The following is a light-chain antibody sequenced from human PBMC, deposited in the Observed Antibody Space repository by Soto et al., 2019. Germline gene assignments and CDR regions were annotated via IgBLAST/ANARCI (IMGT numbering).Light chain of an antibody. V-gene: IGLV5-45*02. CDR1: SGINVGTYR. J-gene: IGLJ2*01. CDR3: MIWHSSAVV. Sequence: QAVVTQPSSLSASPGASASLTCTLRSGINVGTYRIYWYQQKPGSPPQYLVRYKSDSDKQQGSGVPSRFSGSKDASANAGILLISGLQSEDEADYYCMIWHSSAVVFGGGTKLTVL. CDR2: YKSDSDK.